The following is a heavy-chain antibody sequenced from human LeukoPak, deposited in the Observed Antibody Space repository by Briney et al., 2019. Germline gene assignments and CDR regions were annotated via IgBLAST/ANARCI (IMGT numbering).Heavy chain of an antibody. Sequence: GGSLRLSCAASGFTFSSYAMHWVRQAPGKGLEWVAVISYDGSNKYYADSVKGRFTISRDNSKNTLYLQMNSLRAEDTAVYYCARVSYYYMDVWGKGTTVTVSS. V-gene: IGHV3-30-3*01. CDR1: GFTFSSYA. J-gene: IGHJ6*03. CDR2: ISYDGSNK. CDR3: ARVSYYYMDV.